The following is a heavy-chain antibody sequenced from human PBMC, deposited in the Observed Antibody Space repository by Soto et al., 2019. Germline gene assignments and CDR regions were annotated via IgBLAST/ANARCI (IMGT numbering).Heavy chain of an antibody. D-gene: IGHD3-22*01. V-gene: IGHV4-30-4*01. J-gene: IGHJ5*02. CDR1: GGSISSGDYY. Sequence: LSLTCTVSGGSISSGDYYWSWIRQPPGKGLEWIGYIYYSGSTYYNPSLKSRVTISVDTSKNQFSLKLSSVTAADTAVYYCARAFDDYYDSSRNWFDPWGQGTLVTVS. CDR2: IYYSGST. CDR3: ARAFDDYYDSSRNWFDP.